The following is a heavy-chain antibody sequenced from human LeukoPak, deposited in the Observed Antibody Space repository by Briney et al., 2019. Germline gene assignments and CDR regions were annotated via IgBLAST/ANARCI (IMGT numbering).Heavy chain of an antibody. J-gene: IGHJ4*02. CDR3: ARRGGSGRAFDY. Sequence: KPSETLSLTCSVSGASISGGTYYWGWIRQPSGKGLEWIGSIYYTGSTYDNPSLKSRVTISVDTSKNQFSLKLSSVTAADTAVYYCARRGGSGRAFDYWGQGTLVTVSS. CDR2: IYYTGST. V-gene: IGHV4-39*01. D-gene: IGHD1-26*01. CDR1: GASISGGTYY.